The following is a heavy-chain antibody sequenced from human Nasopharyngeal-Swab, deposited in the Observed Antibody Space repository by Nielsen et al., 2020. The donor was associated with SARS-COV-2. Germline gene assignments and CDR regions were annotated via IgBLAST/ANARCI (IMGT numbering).Heavy chain of an antibody. CDR1: GYIFNDHF. V-gene: IGHV1-46*02. CDR3: ARAAIYQHFDL. Sequence: ASVKVSCKAPGYIFNDHFIHWVRQAPGQGLEWMGIINPSGTSTTHAQRFQGRVTMTRDTSTSTVNMELSSLRSGDTAVYYCARAAIYQHFDLWGPGTLVTVSS. CDR2: INPSGTST. J-gene: IGHJ4*02. D-gene: IGHD3-16*02.